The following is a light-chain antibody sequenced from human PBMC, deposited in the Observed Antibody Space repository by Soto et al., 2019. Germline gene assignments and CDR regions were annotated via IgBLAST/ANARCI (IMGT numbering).Light chain of an antibody. Sequence: EIVLTQSPGTLSLSPGERVTLSCRASQSVSSSYLAWYQQKPGQAPRLLIYGASSRATGIPDRFSGSGSGTDFTLTISTLEPEDFAVYSCQQYGTSPLTFGQETKVEIK. CDR3: QQYGTSPLT. CDR2: GAS. J-gene: IGKJ1*01. CDR1: QSVSSSY. V-gene: IGKV3-20*01.